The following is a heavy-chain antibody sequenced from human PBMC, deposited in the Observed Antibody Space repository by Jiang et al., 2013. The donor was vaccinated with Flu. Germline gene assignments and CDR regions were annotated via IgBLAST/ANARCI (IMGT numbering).Heavy chain of an antibody. CDR1: GGSFSGYY. D-gene: IGHD3-9*01. J-gene: IGHJ4*02. CDR2: INHSGST. CDR3: ARGLLHYDILTGYRNREIDY. V-gene: IGHV4-34*01. Sequence: LLKPSETLSLTCAVYGGSFSGYYWSWIRQPPGKGLEWIGEINHSGSTNYNPSLKSRVTISVDTSKNQFSLKLSSVTAADTAVYYCARGLLHYDILTGYRNREIDYWGQGTLVTVSS.